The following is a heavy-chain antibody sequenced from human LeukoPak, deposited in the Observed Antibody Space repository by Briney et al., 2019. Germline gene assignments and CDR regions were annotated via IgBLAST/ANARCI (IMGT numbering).Heavy chain of an antibody. D-gene: IGHD3-10*01. Sequence: GGSLRLSCAASGFTFSTYSMNWVRQTPGKGLEWVSSISSSSSYIYYADSMKGRFSISRDNAKSSLYLQMNSLRAEDTAVYYCASRAGSGSYYTYFDYWGQGTLVTVSS. CDR3: ASRAGSGSYYTYFDY. J-gene: IGHJ4*02. V-gene: IGHV3-21*01. CDR2: ISSSSSYI. CDR1: GFTFSTYS.